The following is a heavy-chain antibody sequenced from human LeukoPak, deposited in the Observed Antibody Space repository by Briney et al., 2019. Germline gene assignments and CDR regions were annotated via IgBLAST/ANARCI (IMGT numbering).Heavy chain of an antibody. V-gene: IGHV3-23*01. J-gene: IGHJ4*02. Sequence: GGSLRLSCATSGFXFSSYATSWVRQAPGKGLEYVSPILGEGATTYYADSVKGRFTISRDNPKNTLYLQVNSLRAEDTAVYYCAKRDGTNDYYFEFWGQGTPVTVSS. D-gene: IGHD2-8*01. CDR3: AKRDGTNDYYFEF. CDR1: GFXFSSYA. CDR2: ILGEGATT.